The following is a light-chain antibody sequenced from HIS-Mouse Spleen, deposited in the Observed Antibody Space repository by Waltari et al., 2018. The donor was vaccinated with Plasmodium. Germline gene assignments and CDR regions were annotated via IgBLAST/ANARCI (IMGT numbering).Light chain of an antibody. CDR3: QQYNNWSFT. J-gene: IGKJ3*01. V-gene: IGKV3-15*01. CDR2: GSS. CDR1: QRGGSN. Sequence: EIVMTHAPATLSVSPGERATLSCRASQRGGSNLAWYQQKPGQAPRLLIYGSSTRATGIPARFRGSGSVTEFTLTISSLQSEDFAVYYCQQYNNWSFTFGPGTKVDIK.